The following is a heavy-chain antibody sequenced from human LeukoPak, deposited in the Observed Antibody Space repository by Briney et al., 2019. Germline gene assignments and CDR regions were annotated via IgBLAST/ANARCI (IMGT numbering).Heavy chain of an antibody. D-gene: IGHD5-12*01. CDR1: GFTFSSYG. CDR2: IWYDGSNK. V-gene: IGHV3-33*01. Sequence: GGSLRLSCAASGFTFSSYGMHWVRQAPGKGLEWVAVIWYDGSNKYYADSVKGRFTISRDNSKNTLYLQMNSLRAEDTAVYYCARDGGLETGGYVEYFDYWGQGTLVTVSS. CDR3: ARDGGLETGGYVEYFDY. J-gene: IGHJ4*02.